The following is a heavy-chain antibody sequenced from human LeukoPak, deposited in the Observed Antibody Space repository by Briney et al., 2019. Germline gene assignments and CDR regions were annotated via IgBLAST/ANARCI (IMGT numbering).Heavy chain of an antibody. CDR1: GFTFSSYS. V-gene: IGHV3-21*04. CDR3: ARGYYYDSSGYNRDAFDI. J-gene: IGHJ3*02. D-gene: IGHD3-22*01. Sequence: GGSLRLSCAASGFTFSSYSMNWVHQAPGKGLEWVSSISSSSSYIYYADSVKGRFTISRDNAKNSLYLQMNSLRAEDTAVYYCARGYYYDSSGYNRDAFDIWGQGTMVTVSS. CDR2: ISSSSSYI.